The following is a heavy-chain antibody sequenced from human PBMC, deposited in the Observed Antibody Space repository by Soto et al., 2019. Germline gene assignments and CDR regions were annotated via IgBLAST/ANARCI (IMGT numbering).Heavy chain of an antibody. CDR2: MNPNSGNT. CDR1: GYTFTSYD. CDR3: ASAATLREGSNGMDV. J-gene: IGHJ6*02. D-gene: IGHD2-2*01. V-gene: IGHV1-8*01. Sequence: ASVKVSCKASGYTFTSYDINWVRQATGQGLEWMGWMNPNSGNTGYAQKFQGRVTMTRNTSISTAYMELSSLRSEDTAMYYCASAATLREGSNGMDVWGQGTTVTVSS.